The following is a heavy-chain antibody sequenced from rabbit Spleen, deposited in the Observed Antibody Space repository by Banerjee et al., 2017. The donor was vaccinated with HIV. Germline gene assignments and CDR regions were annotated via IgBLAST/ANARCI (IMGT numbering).Heavy chain of an antibody. CDR1: GVSFSSSSY. Sequence: QSLEESGGDLVKPGASLTLTCTASGVSFSSSSYMCWVRQAPGKGLERIACIDTGSSGFTYFATWAKGRFTCSKTSSTTVTLQMTRLTAADTATYFCARDTGSSFSTYGMDLWGPGTLVTVS. CDR2: IDTGSSGFT. V-gene: IGHV1S40*01. D-gene: IGHD8-1*01. J-gene: IGHJ6*01. CDR3: ARDTGSSFSTYGMDL.